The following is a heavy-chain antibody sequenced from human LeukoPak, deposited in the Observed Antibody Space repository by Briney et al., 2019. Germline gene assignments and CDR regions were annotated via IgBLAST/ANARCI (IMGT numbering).Heavy chain of an antibody. V-gene: IGHV1-3*02. D-gene: IGHD3-10*01. J-gene: IGHJ4*02. Sequence: ASVEVSCKASGYNFISYTIHWVRQAPGQRLEWMGWSNPGNGHTDYSQDFQGRVTITSDTSANTAYMELTSLRSEDMAVYFCARDISMGALRAYGPFDYWGQGTLVAVSS. CDR1: GYNFISYT. CDR3: ARDISMGALRAYGPFDY. CDR2: SNPGNGHT.